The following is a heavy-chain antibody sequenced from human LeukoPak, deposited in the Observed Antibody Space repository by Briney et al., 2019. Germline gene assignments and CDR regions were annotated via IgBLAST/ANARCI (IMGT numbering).Heavy chain of an antibody. D-gene: IGHD4-17*01. CDR1: GGSISSYY. J-gene: IGHJ4*02. CDR3: ARVDDYGTFDY. Sequence: SETLSLTCTVSGGSISSYYWSWIRQPPGKGLEWIGYIYTSGSTNYNPSLKSRVTMSVDTSKNQFSLKLSSVTAADTAVYYCARVDDYGTFDYWGQGTLVTVSS. CDR2: IYTSGST. V-gene: IGHV4-4*09.